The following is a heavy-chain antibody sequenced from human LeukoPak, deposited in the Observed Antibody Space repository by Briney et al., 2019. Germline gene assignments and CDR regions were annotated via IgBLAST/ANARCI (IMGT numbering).Heavy chain of an antibody. CDR1: GFTFSSYG. CDR3: AKTYALPYSSSWYPPLDFDY. CDR2: ISYDGSNK. V-gene: IGHV3-30*18. D-gene: IGHD6-13*01. Sequence: GGSLRLSCAASGFTFSSYGVHWVRQAPGKGLEWVAVISYDGSNKYYADSVKGRFTISRDNSKNTLYLQMNSLRAEDTAVYYCAKTYALPYSSSWYPPLDFDYWGQGTLVTVSS. J-gene: IGHJ4*02.